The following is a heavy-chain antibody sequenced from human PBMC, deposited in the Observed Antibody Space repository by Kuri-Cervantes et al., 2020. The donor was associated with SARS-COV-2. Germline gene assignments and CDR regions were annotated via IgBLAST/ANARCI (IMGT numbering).Heavy chain of an antibody. CDR3: ARAREDQWLTRGYFDY. V-gene: IGHV4-39*01. CDR2: IYYTGTT. CDR1: GGSIISSSYY. Sequence: SETLSLTCIVSGGSIISSSYYWGWIRQPPGKGLEWIGTIYYTGTTYYNPSLKSRVTISVDTSKNQLSLKMNSVTAADTAAYYCARAREDQWLTRGYFDYWGQGTLVTVSS. J-gene: IGHJ4*02. D-gene: IGHD6-19*01.